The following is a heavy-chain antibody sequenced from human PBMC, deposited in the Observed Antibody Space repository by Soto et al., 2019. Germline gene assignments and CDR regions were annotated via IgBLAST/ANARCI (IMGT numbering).Heavy chain of an antibody. CDR2: IFHNGST. CDR1: SASIRSSNW. CDR3: ARAFGYSGTHYYVSYVPG. D-gene: IGHD5-12*01. J-gene: IGHJ6*03. Sequence: QVQLQESGPGLVKPSGTLSLTCAVSSASIRSSNWWSWVRQSPGKGLEWIGEIFHNGSTNYNPSLKSRVTISVDKSTNQCSLKVSSLTAADTAVYYCARAFGYSGTHYYVSYVPGWGKGTTVTVSS. V-gene: IGHV4-4*02.